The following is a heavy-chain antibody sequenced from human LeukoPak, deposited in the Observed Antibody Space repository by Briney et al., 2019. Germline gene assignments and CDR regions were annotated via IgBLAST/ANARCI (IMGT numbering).Heavy chain of an antibody. V-gene: IGHV3-53*01. D-gene: IGHD3-10*01. J-gene: IGHJ2*01. CDR2: LYSGVDT. CDR1: GFSVGTKY. CDR3: ARVGDHYHWYFDL. Sequence: PGGSLRLSCEASGFSVGTKYMNWVRQAPGKGLEWVSILYSGVDTYYADSVKGRFTISRDNSKNTLFLQMNSLRADDTAVYYCARVGDHYHWYFDLWGRGTRVSLSS.